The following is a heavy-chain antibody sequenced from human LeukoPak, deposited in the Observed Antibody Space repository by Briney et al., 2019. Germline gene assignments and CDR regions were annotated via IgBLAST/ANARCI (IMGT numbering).Heavy chain of an antibody. CDR2: INAGNGNT. Sequence: ASVKVSCKASGYTFTSYAMHWVRQAPGQRLEWLGWINAGNGNTKYSQKFQGRVTITRDTSASTAYMELSSLRSEDTAVYYCARVRTTSSGLNIFDYWGQGTLVTVSS. V-gene: IGHV1-3*01. J-gene: IGHJ4*02. CDR1: GYTFTSYA. D-gene: IGHD6-19*01. CDR3: ARVRTTSSGLNIFDY.